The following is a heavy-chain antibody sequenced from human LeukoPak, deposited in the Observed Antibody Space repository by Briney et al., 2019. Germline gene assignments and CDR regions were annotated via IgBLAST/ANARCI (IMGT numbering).Heavy chain of an antibody. CDR3: ARDLYVATGVFDY. CDR1: GFTVSSNY. V-gene: IGHV3-66*01. J-gene: IGHJ4*02. D-gene: IGHD5-12*01. CDR2: IYSGGST. Sequence: GGSLRLSCAASGFTVSSNYMSWVRQAPGKGLEWVSVIYSGGSTYYADSVKGRFTISRDNSKNTLYLQMNSLRAEDTAVYYCARDLYVATGVFDYWGQGTLVTVSS.